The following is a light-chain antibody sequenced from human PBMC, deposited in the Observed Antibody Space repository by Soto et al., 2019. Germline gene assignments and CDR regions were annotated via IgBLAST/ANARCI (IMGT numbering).Light chain of an antibody. CDR3: QQYGSTPKT. Sequence: EIVLTQSTGTLSLSPGERATLSCRASQSVRSSYLAWFQQKPGQAPRLLLYGASSRATAIPDRFSGSESGTDFTLTISRLEPEDFAVYYCQQYGSTPKTFGQGTKLEIK. CDR1: QSVRSSY. J-gene: IGKJ2*01. CDR2: GAS. V-gene: IGKV3-20*01.